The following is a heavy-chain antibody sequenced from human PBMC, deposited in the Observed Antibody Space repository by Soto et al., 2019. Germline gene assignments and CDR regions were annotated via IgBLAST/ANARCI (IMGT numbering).Heavy chain of an antibody. CDR3: AKYIGVRGVDAVDI. CDR1: GFTFSNYA. CDR2: ISYDGSNK. Sequence: GGSLRLSCAASGFTFSNYAMHWVRQAPGKGLEWVAVISYDGSNKYYADSVKGRFTIPRDNAKNTLYLQMNSLRAEDTAVYYCAKYIGVRGVDAVDIWGQGTMVTVSS. V-gene: IGHV3-30*18. J-gene: IGHJ3*02. D-gene: IGHD3-10*01.